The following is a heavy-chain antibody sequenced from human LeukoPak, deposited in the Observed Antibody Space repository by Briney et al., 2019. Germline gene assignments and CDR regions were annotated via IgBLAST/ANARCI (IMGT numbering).Heavy chain of an antibody. CDR1: GGSFSGYY. CDR3: AAVASRGQDAFDI. CDR2: INHSGST. Sequence: SETLSLTCAVYGGSFSGYYWSWVRQPPGKGLEWIGEINHSGSTNYNPSLKSRVTISVDTTKNQFSLKLSSVTAAATAVYYCAAVASRGQDAFDIWGQGTMVTVSS. J-gene: IGHJ3*02. D-gene: IGHD6-19*01. V-gene: IGHV4-34*01.